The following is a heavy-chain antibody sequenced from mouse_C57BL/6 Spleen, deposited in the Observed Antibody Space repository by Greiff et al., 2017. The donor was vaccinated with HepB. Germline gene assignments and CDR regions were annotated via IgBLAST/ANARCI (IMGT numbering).Heavy chain of an antibody. Sequence: VQLQQPGAELVRPGSSVKLSCKASGYTFTSYWMHWVKQRPIQGLEWIGNIDPSDSETHYNQKFKDKATLTVDKSSSTAYMQLSSLTSEDSAVYYCASTVVAKGYAMDYWGQGTSVTVSS. CDR3: ASTVVAKGYAMDY. J-gene: IGHJ4*01. CDR1: GYTFTSYW. D-gene: IGHD1-1*01. CDR2: IDPSDSET. V-gene: IGHV1-52*01.